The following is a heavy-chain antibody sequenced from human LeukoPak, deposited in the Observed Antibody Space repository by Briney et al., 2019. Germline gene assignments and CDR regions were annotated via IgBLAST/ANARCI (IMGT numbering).Heavy chain of an antibody. CDR2: IYYSGST. Sequence: SETLSLTCTVSGGSISSYYWSWIRQPPGKGLEWIGYIYYSGSTNYNPSLKSRVTISVDTSKNQFSLKLSSVTAADTAVYYCAREGYYGSGSWGPSFDYWGQGTLVTVSS. V-gene: IGHV4-59*01. CDR3: AREGYYGSGSWGPSFDY. CDR1: GGSISSYY. J-gene: IGHJ4*02. D-gene: IGHD3-10*01.